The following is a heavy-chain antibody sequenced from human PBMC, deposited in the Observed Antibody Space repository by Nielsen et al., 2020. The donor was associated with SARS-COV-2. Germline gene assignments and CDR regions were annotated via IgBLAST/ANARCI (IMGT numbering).Heavy chain of an antibody. D-gene: IGHD3-22*01. V-gene: IGHV4-30-4*01. CDR1: GGSISSGDYY. Sequence: SETLSLTCTVSGGSISSGDYYWSWIRQPPGKGLEWIGYIYYSGSTYYNPSLKSRVTISVDTSKNQFSLKLSSVTAADTAVYYCASSVVYYGMDVWGQGTTVTVSS. J-gene: IGHJ6*02. CDR3: ASSVVYYGMDV. CDR2: IYYSGST.